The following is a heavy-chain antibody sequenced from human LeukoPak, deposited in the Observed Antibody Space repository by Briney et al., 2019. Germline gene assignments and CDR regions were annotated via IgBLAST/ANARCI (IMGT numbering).Heavy chain of an antibody. J-gene: IGHJ6*03. V-gene: IGHV4-38-2*02. D-gene: IGHD1-26*01. CDR2: IYHSGST. CDR3: ARGGAVGYYYYYMDV. CDR1: GYSISSGYY. Sequence: SETLSLTCTVSGYSISSGYYWGWIRQPPGKGLEWIGSIYHSGSTYYNPSLKSRVTISVDTSKNQFSLKLSSVTAADTAVYYCARGGAVGYYYYYMDVWGKGTTVTISS.